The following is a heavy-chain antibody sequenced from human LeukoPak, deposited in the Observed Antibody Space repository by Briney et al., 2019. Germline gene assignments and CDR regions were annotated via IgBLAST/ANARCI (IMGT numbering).Heavy chain of an antibody. J-gene: IGHJ5*02. D-gene: IGHD3-9*01. CDR1: GGSISSGDYY. Sequence: SETLSLTCTVSGGSISSGDYYWSWIRQPPGKGLEWIGYIYYSGSTYYNPSLKSRVTISVDTSKNQFTLKLSSVTAADTAVYYCARGYYDILTGVNWFDPWGQGTLVTVSS. V-gene: IGHV4-30-4*08. CDR2: IYYSGST. CDR3: ARGYYDILTGVNWFDP.